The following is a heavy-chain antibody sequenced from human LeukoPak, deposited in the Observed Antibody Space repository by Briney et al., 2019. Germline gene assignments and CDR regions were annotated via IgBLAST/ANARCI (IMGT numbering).Heavy chain of an antibody. CDR3: ARERYFGSGSLPYYYGMDV. CDR1: GGSISNYY. D-gene: IGHD3-10*01. Sequence: PSETLSLTCTVSGGSISNYYWSWIRQPAGKGLEWIGRIYTSGSTNYNPSLKSRVTLSVDTSKNQFSLKLSSVTAADTAVYYCARERYFGSGSLPYYYGMDVWGQGTTVTVSS. V-gene: IGHV4-4*07. J-gene: IGHJ6*02. CDR2: IYTSGST.